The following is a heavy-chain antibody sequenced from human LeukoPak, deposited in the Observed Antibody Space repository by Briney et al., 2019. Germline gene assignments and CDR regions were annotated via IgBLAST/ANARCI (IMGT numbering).Heavy chain of an antibody. CDR3: ASGMATILSPFDP. V-gene: IGHV3-21*01. J-gene: IGHJ5*02. CDR1: GFTFSGYS. Sequence: GGSLRLSCAASGFTFSGYSMNWVRQAPGKGLEWVSSISSSSSYIYYADSVKGRFAISRDNAKNSLYLQMNSLRAEDTAVYYCASGMATILSPFDPWGQGTLVTVSS. D-gene: IGHD3-10*01. CDR2: ISSSSSYI.